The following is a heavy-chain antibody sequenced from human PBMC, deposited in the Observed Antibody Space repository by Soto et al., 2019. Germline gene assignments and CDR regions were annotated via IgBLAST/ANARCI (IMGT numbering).Heavy chain of an antibody. J-gene: IGHJ6*02. CDR1: GFTFSSYA. CDR3: ARASSGWEYYYYYGMDV. D-gene: IGHD6-19*01. V-gene: IGHV3-30-3*01. CDR2: ISYDGSNK. Sequence: QVQLVESGGGVVQPGRSLRLSCAASGFTFSSYAMHWVRQAPGKGLEWVAVISYDGSNKYYADSVKGRLTISRDNSKNTLYLQMNSLRAEDTAVYYCARASSGWEYYYYYGMDVWGQGTTVTVSS.